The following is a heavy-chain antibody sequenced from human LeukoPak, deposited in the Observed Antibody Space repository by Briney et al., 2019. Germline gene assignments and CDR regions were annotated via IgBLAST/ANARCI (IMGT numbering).Heavy chain of an antibody. D-gene: IGHD3-3*01. CDR3: ASTLRGGWFDP. CDR1: GFTFSSYA. Sequence: GGSLRLSCAASGFTFSSYAMHGVRKSPGKGLEWVAVISYYGSNKYYADSVKGRFTIPRDNSKNTLYLQMNSLRAEDTAVYYCASTLRGGWFDPWGQGTLVTVSS. CDR2: ISYYGSNK. J-gene: IGHJ5*02. V-gene: IGHV3-30*01.